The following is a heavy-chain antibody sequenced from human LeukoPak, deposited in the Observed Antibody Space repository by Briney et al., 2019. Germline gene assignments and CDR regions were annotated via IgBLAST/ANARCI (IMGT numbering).Heavy chain of an antibody. CDR3: VKDIGPVTSSPRFDY. V-gene: IGHV3-43D*03. D-gene: IGHD2-2*01. J-gene: IGHJ4*02. CDR1: GFTFDDYA. Sequence: GGSMTLACAAYGFTFDDYAMHWVRQAAGEVLEWVSLVNWDGGTTYYADSVKGRFTISRGNNKNSLYLQMNSLRLEDTALYYCVKDIGPVTSSPRFDYWGQGTLVTVSS. CDR2: VNWDGGTT.